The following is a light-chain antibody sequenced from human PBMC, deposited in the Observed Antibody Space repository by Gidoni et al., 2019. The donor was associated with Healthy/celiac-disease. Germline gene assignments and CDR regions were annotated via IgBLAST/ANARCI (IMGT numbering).Light chain of an antibody. CDR2: DVS. CDR1: SSDVGGYNY. CDR3: SSYAGSYTFVV. J-gene: IGLJ2*01. V-gene: IGLV2-11*01. Sequence: QSALTQPRSVSGSPGRSVTISCTGTSSDVGGYNYVSWYQQHPGKAPKLMIYDVSKRPSGVPDRFSGSKSGNTASLTISGLQAEDEADYYCSSYAGSYTFVVFGGGTKLTVL.